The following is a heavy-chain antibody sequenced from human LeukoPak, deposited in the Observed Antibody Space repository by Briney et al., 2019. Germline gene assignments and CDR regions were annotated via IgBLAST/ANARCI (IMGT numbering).Heavy chain of an antibody. D-gene: IGHD6-13*01. CDR1: EFTFVRYA. J-gene: IGHJ6*03. CDR3: VRDPSYGSSWYYYMDV. CDR2: ISSSSFKI. Sequence: GGSLRLSCAASEFTFVRYAMNWVRQAPAKGLEWVSYISSSSFKIGYADSVKGRFTISRDNSKNSLYLQMDSLRVEDTAVYYCVRDPSYGSSWYYYMDVWGKGTTVTVSS. V-gene: IGHV3-48*04.